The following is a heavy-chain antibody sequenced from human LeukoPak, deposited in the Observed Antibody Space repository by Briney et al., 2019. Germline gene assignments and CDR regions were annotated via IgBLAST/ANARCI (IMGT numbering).Heavy chain of an antibody. V-gene: IGHV4-34*01. CDR1: GGSFSGYY. CDR2: INPSGST. D-gene: IGHD2-15*01. CDR3: ARGPRSYCSGGSCYRFDY. Sequence: SETLSLTCAVYGGSFSGYYWSWIRQPPGKGLEWIGEINPSGSTNYNPSLKSRVTISVDTSKNQFSLKLSSVTAADTAVYYRARGPRSYCSGGSCYRFDYWGQGTLVTVSS. J-gene: IGHJ4*02.